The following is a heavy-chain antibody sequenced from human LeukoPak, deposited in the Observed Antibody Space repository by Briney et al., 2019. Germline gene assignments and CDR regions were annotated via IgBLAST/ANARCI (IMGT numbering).Heavy chain of an antibody. Sequence: PSETLSLTCNVSGGSISSSSYYWGWIRQPPGKGLEGSGSIYYSGTTYYNPSLKSRVTISVDTSKNQFSLKLSSVTAADTAVYYCARLDYDILTGLDYWGQGTLVTVSS. CDR2: IYYSGTT. CDR3: ARLDYDILTGLDY. V-gene: IGHV4-39*01. CDR1: GGSISSSSYY. D-gene: IGHD3-9*01. J-gene: IGHJ4*02.